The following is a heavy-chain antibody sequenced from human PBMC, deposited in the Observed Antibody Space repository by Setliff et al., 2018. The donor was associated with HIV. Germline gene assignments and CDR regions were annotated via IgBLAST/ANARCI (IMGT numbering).Heavy chain of an antibody. CDR3: ARDRVISVRGVLRSTFDP. V-gene: IGHV3-23*01. J-gene: IGHJ5*02. CDR1: GFTFSSYG. D-gene: IGHD3-10*01. Sequence: PGGSLRLSCAASGFTFSSYGMHWVRQAPGKGLEWVSGISGSAGTTYYADSVKGRFIISRDISANRVYLQMNSLRDDDTAMYYCARDRVISVRGVLRSTFDPWGRGTRVTVSS. CDR2: ISGSAGTT.